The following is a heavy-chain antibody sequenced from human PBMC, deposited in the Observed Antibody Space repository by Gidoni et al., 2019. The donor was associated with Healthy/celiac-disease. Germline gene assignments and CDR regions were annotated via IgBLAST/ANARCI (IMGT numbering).Heavy chain of an antibody. CDR2: ISYDGSNK. J-gene: IGHJ4*02. CDR1: GFPFSSYG. CDR3: AKAGSSGYLFDY. D-gene: IGHD3-22*01. Sequence: QVQLVESGGGVVQPGRSLRLSCAASGFPFSSYGMHWVRQAPGKGLEWVAVISYDGSNKYYADSVKGRFTISRDNSKNTLYLQMNSLRAEDTAVYYCAKAGSSGYLFDYWGQGTLVTVSS. V-gene: IGHV3-30*18.